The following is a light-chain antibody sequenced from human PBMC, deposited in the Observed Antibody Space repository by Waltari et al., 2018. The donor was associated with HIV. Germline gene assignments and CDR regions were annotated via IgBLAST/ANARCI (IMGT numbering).Light chain of an antibody. CDR2: GVK. V-gene: IGLV2-8*01. CDR3: SSYAGPNHLL. J-gene: IGLJ2*01. CDR1: SRDVGAYHF. Sequence: QSALTQPPSASGSPGQSVTFSCPGTSRDVGAYHFVSWYQQHPGKAPKLIIYGVKRRPSGVPDRFSGSKSGNTASLTVSGLQADDEADYYCSSYAGPNHLLFGGGTKLTVL.